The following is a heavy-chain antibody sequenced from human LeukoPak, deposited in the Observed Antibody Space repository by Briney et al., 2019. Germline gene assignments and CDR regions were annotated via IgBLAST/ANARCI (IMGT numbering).Heavy chain of an antibody. CDR2: SQTTKPNSCTP. J-gene: IGHJ4*02. CDR1: GFAITDYH. V-gene: IGHV3-72*01. Sequence: GGSLRLSCAASGFAITDYHMDWVRQAPGKGMEWVGRSQTTKPNSCTPAYDASVKRRFTMSRDDSKNSLYLQLNSLKAEDTDVYYCVRVVTTSSGWYHFDNWGQGTLVTVSS. CDR3: VRVVTTSSGWYHFDN. D-gene: IGHD6-13*01.